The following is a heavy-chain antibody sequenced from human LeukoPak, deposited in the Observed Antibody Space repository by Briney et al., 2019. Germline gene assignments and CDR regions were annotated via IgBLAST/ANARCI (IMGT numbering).Heavy chain of an antibody. J-gene: IGHJ4*02. CDR3: ARGGLVGSTKNYFDY. V-gene: IGHV5-51*01. CDR1: GYSFTTYW. Sequence: GESLKISCKASGYSFTTYWIGWVRQVPGKGLEWMGIIYPGDSDTRYSPSFQGQVTISADKSITTAYLQWSSLKASDTAMYYCARGGLVGSTKNYFDYWGQGTLVTVSS. CDR2: IYPGDSDT. D-gene: IGHD1-26*01.